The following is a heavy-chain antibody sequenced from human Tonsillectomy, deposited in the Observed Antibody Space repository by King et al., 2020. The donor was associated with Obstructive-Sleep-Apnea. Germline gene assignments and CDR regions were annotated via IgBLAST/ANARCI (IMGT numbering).Heavy chain of an antibody. J-gene: IGHJ4*02. Sequence: QAQLVQSGAEVKKPGASLKVSCRSSGYTFTSYYMHWVRQAPGQGLEWMGIINPLGGSTTYPQKFQGRVTMTRDTSTSTVYMDLSDLRSDDAAVYYCARDPTDYGDYPAHFLDYWGQGTLVTVSS. V-gene: IGHV1-46*01. D-gene: IGHD4-17*01. CDR1: GYTFTSYY. CDR2: INPLGGST. CDR3: ARDPTDYGDYPAHFLDY.